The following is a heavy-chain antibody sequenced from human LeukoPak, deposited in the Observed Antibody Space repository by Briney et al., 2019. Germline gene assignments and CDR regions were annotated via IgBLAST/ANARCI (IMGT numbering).Heavy chain of an antibody. J-gene: IGHJ4*02. CDR3: AKDLLRFLEWSPPGYYFDY. CDR2: ISGSGGST. CDR1: GFTFSNYA. D-gene: IGHD3-3*01. Sequence: GGSLRLSCAASGFTFSNYAMSWVRQAPGKGLEWVSLISGSGGSTYYADSVKGRFTISRDNSKNTLYLQMNSLRAEDTAVYYCAKDLLRFLEWSPPGYYFDYWGQGTLVTVSS. V-gene: IGHV3-23*01.